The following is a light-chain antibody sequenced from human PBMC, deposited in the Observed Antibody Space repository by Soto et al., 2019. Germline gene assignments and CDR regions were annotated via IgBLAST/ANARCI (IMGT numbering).Light chain of an antibody. CDR3: HQYNSFSPWT. J-gene: IGKJ1*01. V-gene: IGKV1-5*01. CDR1: QSIGIW. Sequence: DIQMTQSPSTLSASVGDRVTITCRTSQSIGIWLAWYQQKPGKVPQVLIYDASSLASGAPSRFSGSGSGTEFTLTISSLQPDDFATYYCHQYNSFSPWTFGQGTKVDIK. CDR2: DAS.